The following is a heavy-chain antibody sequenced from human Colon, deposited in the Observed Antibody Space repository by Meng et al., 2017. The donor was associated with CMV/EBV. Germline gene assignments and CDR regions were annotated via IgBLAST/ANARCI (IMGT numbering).Heavy chain of an antibody. CDR1: GFTFSTYT. Sequence: GESLKISCAASGFTFSTYTMTWVRQAPGKGLDWVSAFERTTNNTYYADSVKGRFTISRDDSKNTLYLQMTSLRVEDTALYYCAKVNMGAITYDYGLDVWGQGTTVTVSS. V-gene: IGHV3-23*01. CDR3: AKVNMGAITYDYGLDV. CDR2: FERTTNNT. J-gene: IGHJ6*02. D-gene: IGHD1-26*01.